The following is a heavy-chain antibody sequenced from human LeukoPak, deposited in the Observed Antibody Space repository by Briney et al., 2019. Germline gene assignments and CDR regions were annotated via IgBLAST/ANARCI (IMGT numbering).Heavy chain of an antibody. CDR2: ISYDGSNK. Sequence: GSLRLSCAASGFTFRSFGMHWVRQAPGKGLEWVAVISYDGSNKYYADSVKGRFTISRDNSKNTLYLQMNSLRAEDTAVYYCAKTLWGPRSCPDYWGQGTLVTVSS. V-gene: IGHV3-30*18. CDR3: AKTLWGPRSCPDY. J-gene: IGHJ4*02. D-gene: IGHD3-16*01. CDR1: GFTFRSFG.